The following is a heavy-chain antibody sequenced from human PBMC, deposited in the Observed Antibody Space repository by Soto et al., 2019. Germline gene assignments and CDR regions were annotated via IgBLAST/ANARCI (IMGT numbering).Heavy chain of an antibody. CDR1: GYTFTSDD. V-gene: IGHV1-8*01. CDR2: MNPNSGNT. J-gene: IGHJ5*02. Sequence: QVQLVQSGAEVKKPGASVKVSCKASGYTFTSDDINWVRQATGRGLEWMGWMNPNSGNTGYAQKSQGRVTMTRTTSISTAYMELSSLRSEDTAVYYCARERSAAGTGWFDPWGQGTLVTVSS. CDR3: ARERSAAGTGWFDP. D-gene: IGHD6-13*01.